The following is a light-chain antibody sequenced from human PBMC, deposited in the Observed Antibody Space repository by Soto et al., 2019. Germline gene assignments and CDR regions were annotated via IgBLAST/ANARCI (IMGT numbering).Light chain of an antibody. CDR3: QQYGSSGT. J-gene: IGKJ1*01. CDR1: QSVSNNY. CDR2: GAS. V-gene: IGKV3-20*01. Sequence: EIVLTQSPGTLSLSPGERATLSCRASQSVSNNYLAWYQQKHGQAPRLLIYGASNRATGIPDRVSGSGSGTAFTLTISRLEPEHFAVYYCQQYGSSGTFGQGTKVEIK.